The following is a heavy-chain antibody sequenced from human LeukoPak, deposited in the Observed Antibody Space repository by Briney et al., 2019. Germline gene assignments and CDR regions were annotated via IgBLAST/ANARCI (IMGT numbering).Heavy chain of an antibody. J-gene: IGHJ6*02. CDR3: ASGFYYYGLDV. CDR2: INPNNGNT. Sequence: AGVKVSCNASGFTCTRYVVNWVRHAPGQGLDLLGCINPNNGNTGYAQECECRVTVTRRTTIDTAYMELNTLTSDDTAAYSCASGFYYYGLDVWGQGTTVTVSS. CDR1: GFTCTRYV. V-gene: IGHV1-8*01.